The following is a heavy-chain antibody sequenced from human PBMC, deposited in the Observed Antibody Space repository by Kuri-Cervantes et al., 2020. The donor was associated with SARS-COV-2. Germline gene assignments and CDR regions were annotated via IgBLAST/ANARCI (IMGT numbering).Heavy chain of an antibody. CDR2: IFHDGST. Sequence: GSLRLSCVVSGGAINTYNWWTWVRQPPGKGLQWIGEIFHDGSTKFNPSLSLRGRVTMSLDKSKNQFSLNLTSVTAADTAVYYCVSLLSWVTTTAAWGQGTLVTVSS. D-gene: IGHD4-17*01. J-gene: IGHJ5*02. CDR1: GGAINTYNW. V-gene: IGHV4-4*02. CDR3: VSLLSWVTTTAA.